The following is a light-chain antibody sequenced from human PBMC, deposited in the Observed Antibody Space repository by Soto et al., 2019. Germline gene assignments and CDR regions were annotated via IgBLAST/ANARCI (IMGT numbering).Light chain of an antibody. Sequence: QSALTQPPSVSGSPGQSVAISCSGTSSDVGNYNRVFWYQQPPGTAPKLMIYEVTNRPSGVPDRFSGSKSGNTASLTISGLQAEDEADYYCSSFTSSSTYVFGTGTKVTVL. J-gene: IGLJ1*01. CDR1: SSDVGNYNR. CDR3: SSFTSSSTYV. CDR2: EVT. V-gene: IGLV2-18*02.